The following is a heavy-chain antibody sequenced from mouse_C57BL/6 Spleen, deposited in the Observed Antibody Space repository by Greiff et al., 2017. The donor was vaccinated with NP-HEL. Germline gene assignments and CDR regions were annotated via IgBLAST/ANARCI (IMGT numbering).Heavy chain of an antibody. CDR1: GYTFTSYW. D-gene: IGHD2-4*01. CDR2: IDPSDSYT. V-gene: IGHV1-69*01. CDR3: ARLCDYDWFAY. Sequence: QVQLQQSGAELVMPGASVKLSCKASGYTFTSYWMHWVKQRPGQGLEWIGEIDPSDSYTNYNQKFKGKSTLTVDKSSSTAYMQLSSLTSEDSAVYYCARLCDYDWFAYWGQGTLVTVSA. J-gene: IGHJ3*01.